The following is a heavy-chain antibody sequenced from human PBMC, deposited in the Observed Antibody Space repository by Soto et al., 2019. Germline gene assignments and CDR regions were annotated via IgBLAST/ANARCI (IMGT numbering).Heavy chain of an antibody. Sequence: SETLSLTCTVSGGSISSGGYYWSWIRQHPGKGLEWIGYIYYSGSTYYNPSLKSRVTISVDTSKNQFSLKLSSVTAADTAVYYCARGKGSRLLYYFDYWGQGTLVTVSS. D-gene: IGHD3-3*01. CDR2: IYYSGST. J-gene: IGHJ4*02. CDR1: GGSISSGGYY. V-gene: IGHV4-31*03. CDR3: ARGKGSRLLYYFDY.